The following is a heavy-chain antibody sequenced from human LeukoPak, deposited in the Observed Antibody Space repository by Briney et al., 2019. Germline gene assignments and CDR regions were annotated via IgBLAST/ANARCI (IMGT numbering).Heavy chain of an antibody. J-gene: IGHJ4*02. D-gene: IGHD3-3*01. CDR3: AHQSEWLELFDY. CDR2: IYWDDDK. V-gene: IGHV2-5*02. Sequence: ESGPTLVKPTQTLTLTCTFSGFSLSTTGVGVGWIRQPPGKALEWLALIYWDDDKRYSPSLKSRLTITKDASKNQVVLTLANMDPVDTATYYCAHQSEWLELFDYWGQETLVTVSS. CDR1: GFSLSTTGVG.